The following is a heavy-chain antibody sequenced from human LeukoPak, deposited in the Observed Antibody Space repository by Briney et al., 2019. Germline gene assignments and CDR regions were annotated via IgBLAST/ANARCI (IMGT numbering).Heavy chain of an antibody. CDR1: GFTFSSYA. Sequence: GESLRLSCAASGFTFSSYAMSWVRQAPGKGLEWVSAITGSGRTTYYADSVKGRFTISRDNSKNTLYLQMNSLRAEDTAVYYSAKDSVTHRDYWGQGTLVTVSS. V-gene: IGHV3-23*01. D-gene: IGHD4-17*01. CDR2: ITGSGRTT. CDR3: AKDSVTHRDY. J-gene: IGHJ4*02.